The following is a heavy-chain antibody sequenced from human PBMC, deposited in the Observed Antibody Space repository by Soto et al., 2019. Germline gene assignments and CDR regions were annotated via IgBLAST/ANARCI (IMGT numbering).Heavy chain of an antibody. CDR3: ARESVYAVCFDY. Sequence: QVQLQESGPGLVKPSETLSLTCTVSGGSVSSGSYYWSWIRQPPGKGLEWIGYIYYSGSTNYNPSLKSRVTISVDTSKNQFSLKLSSVTAADTAVYYCARESVYAVCFDYWGQGTLVTVSS. V-gene: IGHV4-61*01. J-gene: IGHJ4*02. CDR2: IYYSGST. CDR1: GGSVSSGSYY. D-gene: IGHD2-8*01.